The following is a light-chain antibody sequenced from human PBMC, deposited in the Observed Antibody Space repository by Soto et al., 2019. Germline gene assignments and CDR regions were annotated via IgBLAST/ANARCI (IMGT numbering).Light chain of an antibody. V-gene: IGKV3-15*01. CDR2: GAS. Sequence: EIVMTQSPATLSVSPGERATLSCRASQSVSSNLAWYQQKPGQAPRLLIYGASTRATGIPARFSGSGSGTEFTLTLSSLQSEDFAVYDCQQYNNWPMWTFGQGTKVDIK. CDR1: QSVSSN. CDR3: QQYNNWPMWT. J-gene: IGKJ1*01.